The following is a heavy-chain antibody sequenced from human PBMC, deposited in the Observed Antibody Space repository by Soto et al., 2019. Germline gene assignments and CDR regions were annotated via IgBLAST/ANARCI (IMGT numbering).Heavy chain of an antibody. CDR1: GGTFSSYA. CDR3: ATSLKSGYDSYNGMDV. CDR2: IIPIFGTA. J-gene: IGHJ6*04. D-gene: IGHD5-12*01. V-gene: IGHV1-69*13. Sequence: SVKVSCKASGGTFSSYAISWVRQAPGQGLEWMGGIIPIFGTANYAQKFQGRVTITADESTSTAYMELSSLRSEDTAVYYCATSLKSGYDSYNGMDVWGKGTTLTVS.